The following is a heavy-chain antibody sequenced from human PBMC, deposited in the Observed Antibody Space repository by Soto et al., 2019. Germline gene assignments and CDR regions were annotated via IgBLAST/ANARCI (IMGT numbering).Heavy chain of an antibody. CDR3: ASQSVALYAY. V-gene: IGHV1-46*01. J-gene: IGHJ4*02. CDR1: GYTFTMYY. CDR2: IIPSGGST. Sequence: ASVNVSCEASGYTFTMYYMHWVRQAPGQGLEWMGIIIPSGGSTSYAQKFHGRVTMTRDTSTSTVYMALSSLRSEDTAVYDCASQSVALYAYWGQGTLVTVSS. D-gene: IGHD6-19*01.